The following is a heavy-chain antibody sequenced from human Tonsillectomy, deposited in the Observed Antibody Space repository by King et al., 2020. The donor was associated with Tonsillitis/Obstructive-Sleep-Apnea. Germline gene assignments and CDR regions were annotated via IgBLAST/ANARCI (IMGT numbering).Heavy chain of an antibody. CDR3: ARSNTTMATGGYFYYYYGMDV. V-gene: IGHV3-30*04. CDR2: ISYDGSNK. J-gene: IGHJ6*02. CDR1: AFTFNNYA. Sequence: VQLVESGGGVVQPGRSLRVSCVVSAFTFNNYAMHWVRQAPGKGLEWGAVISYDGSNKFYADSVKGRFTISRDNSKNTLYLQMNSLRAEDTAVYYCARSNTTMATGGYFYYYYGMDVWGRGTTVTVSS. D-gene: IGHD5-18*01.